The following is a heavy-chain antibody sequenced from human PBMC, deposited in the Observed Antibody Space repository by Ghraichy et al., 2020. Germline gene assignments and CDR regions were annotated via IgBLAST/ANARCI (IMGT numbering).Heavy chain of an antibody. D-gene: IGHD3-3*02. V-gene: IGHV4-59*01. CDR1: GGSISSYY. CDR2: IYYSGST. J-gene: IGHJ3*02. CDR3: ARHFTFDVFAFDI. Sequence: SETLSLTCTVSGGSISSYYWSWIRQPPGKGLEWIGYIYYSGSTNYNPSLKSRVTISVDTSKNQFSLKLSSVTAADTAVYYCARHFTFDVFAFDIWGQGTMVTVSS.